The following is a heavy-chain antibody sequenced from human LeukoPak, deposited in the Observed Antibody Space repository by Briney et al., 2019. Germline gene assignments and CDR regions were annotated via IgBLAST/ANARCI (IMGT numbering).Heavy chain of an antibody. CDR1: GFTFSSYG. V-gene: IGHV3-33*01. Sequence: GGSLTLSCAASGFTFSSYGMHWVRQAPGKGLEWVAVIWYDGSNKYYADSVKGRFTISRDNSKNSLYLQMNSRRAEDTAVYYCARDHLGMVRGVIRYYYGMDVWGQGTTVTVSS. CDR2: IWYDGSNK. J-gene: IGHJ6*02. D-gene: IGHD3-10*01. CDR3: ARDHLGMVRGVIRYYYGMDV.